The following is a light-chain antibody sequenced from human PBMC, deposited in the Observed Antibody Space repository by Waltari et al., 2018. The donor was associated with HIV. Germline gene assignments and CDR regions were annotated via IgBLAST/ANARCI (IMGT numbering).Light chain of an antibody. V-gene: IGLV2-14*01. Sequence: QSALTQPASVSGSPGQSLAISCTGTTSDIGGYNYVSWYQQHPGRAPKLIIYDVNNRPSGVSNRFSGSKSGNTASLIISGLQAEDDANYYCSSYTDNNISIVFGGGTKLTVL. CDR1: TSDIGGYNY. J-gene: IGLJ2*01. CDR3: SSYTDNNISIV. CDR2: DVN.